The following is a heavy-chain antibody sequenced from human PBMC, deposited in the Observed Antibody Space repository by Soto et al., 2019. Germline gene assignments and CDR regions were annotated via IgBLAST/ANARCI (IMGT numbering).Heavy chain of an antibody. J-gene: IGHJ3*02. CDR2: INPSGGST. Sequence: ASVKVSCKASGYTFTSYYMHWVRQAPGQGLEWMGIINPSGGSTSYAQKFQGRVTMTRDTSTGTVYMELSSLRSEDTAVYYCARADPHCGGDCYDAFDIWGQGTMVTVSS. CDR3: ARADPHCGGDCYDAFDI. D-gene: IGHD2-21*02. V-gene: IGHV1-46*01. CDR1: GYTFTSYY.